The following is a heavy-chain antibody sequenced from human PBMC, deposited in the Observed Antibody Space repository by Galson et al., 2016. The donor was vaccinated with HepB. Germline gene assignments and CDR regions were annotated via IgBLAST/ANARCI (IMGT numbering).Heavy chain of an antibody. Sequence: ETLSLTCTVSGGSISSSSYYWGWIRQPPGKGLEWIGSIYYSGSTYYNPSLKSRVTIFVDTSKNQFSLKLSSVTAADTAVYYCARRGGSTYRYAFDIWGQWTMVTVSS. V-gene: IGHV4-39*01. CDR3: ARRGGSTYRYAFDI. CDR1: GGSISSSSYY. D-gene: IGHD3-16*01. CDR2: IYYSGST. J-gene: IGHJ3*02.